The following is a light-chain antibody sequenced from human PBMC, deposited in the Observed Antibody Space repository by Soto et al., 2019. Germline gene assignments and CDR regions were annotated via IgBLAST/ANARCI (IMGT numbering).Light chain of an antibody. CDR3: QQYNNWPLT. CDR2: GAS. J-gene: IGKJ4*01. Sequence: IVMTQSPATLSVSPGERATLSCRASQSISRKVAWYQQKPGQAPRLLIYGASTRASGIPVRFSGSGSGTEFTLTISSLQSEDFAVYYCQQYNNWPLTFGGGTKVDIK. CDR1: QSISRK. V-gene: IGKV3-15*01.